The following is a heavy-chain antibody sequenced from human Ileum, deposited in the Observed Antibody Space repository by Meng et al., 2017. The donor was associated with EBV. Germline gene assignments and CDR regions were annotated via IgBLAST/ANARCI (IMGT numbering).Heavy chain of an antibody. Sequence: QGQLQESGPGLVKPSGTLSLTCIVSELYITNNYWWSWVRQPPGKGLEWIGEIYYSGNTYYNPSLKSRVTISVDKSNNQFSLRLSSVTAADTAVYYCARGGSGYYYGSGFDYWGQGTLVTVSS. CDR1: ELYITNNYW. J-gene: IGHJ4*02. CDR3: ARGGSGYYYGSGFDY. V-gene: IGHV4-4*02. D-gene: IGHD3-10*01. CDR2: IYYSGNT.